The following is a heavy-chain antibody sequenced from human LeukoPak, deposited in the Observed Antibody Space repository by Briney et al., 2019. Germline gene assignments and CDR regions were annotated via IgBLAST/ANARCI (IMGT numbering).Heavy chain of an antibody. Sequence: SETLSLTCTVSGGSISSSSYYWGWIRQPPGKGLEWIGSIYYSGSTYYNPSLKSRVTISVDTSKNQFSLKLNSVTAADTAVYYCARHDAVGDHIDYWGQGTLVTVSS. CDR1: GGSISSSSYY. D-gene: IGHD6-19*01. CDR2: IYYSGST. V-gene: IGHV4-39*01. J-gene: IGHJ4*02. CDR3: ARHDAVGDHIDY.